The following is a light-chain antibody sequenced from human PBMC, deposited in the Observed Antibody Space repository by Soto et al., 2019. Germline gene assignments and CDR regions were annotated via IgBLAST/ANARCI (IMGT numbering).Light chain of an antibody. V-gene: IGLV1-44*01. CDR1: SSNIGSNT. CDR2: NNN. J-gene: IGLJ2*01. Sequence: QSVLTQPRSASGTPGQRVTVSCSGSSSNIGSNTVNWYQQLPGTAPKLLIYNNNQRPSGVPDRFSGSKSGTSASLAISGLQSEDEADYYCAAWDDSLNGPVFGGGTQLTVL. CDR3: AAWDDSLNGPV.